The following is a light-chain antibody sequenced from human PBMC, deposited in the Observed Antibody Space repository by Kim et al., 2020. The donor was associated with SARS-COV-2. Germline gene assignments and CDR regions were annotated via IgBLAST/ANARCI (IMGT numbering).Light chain of an antibody. Sequence: DIQMTQSPSTLSASVGDRVTITCQARQNITNHLTWYQQKPGKAPELLIYDASNLESVVPSRFSGAGSGTDFTLSISSLQPEDVATYFSQNNDTITLTFGAGTKVDIK. J-gene: IGKJ3*01. CDR2: DAS. CDR3: QNNDTITLT. V-gene: IGKV1-33*01. CDR1: QNITNH.